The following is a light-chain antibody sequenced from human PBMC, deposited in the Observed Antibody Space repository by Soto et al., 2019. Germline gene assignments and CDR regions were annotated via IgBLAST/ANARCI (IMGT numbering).Light chain of an antibody. Sequence: EVVLRKSPATLSLSPGDKATLSCRASQDINTYLGWYQQKPGQPPRLLIYDASNRASGIPARFSGSGSGTEFTLTITRLQSEDFAVYCCQQYNNWPLTFGPGRRLEIK. CDR1: QDINTY. CDR2: DAS. J-gene: IGKJ5*01. CDR3: QQYNNWPLT. V-gene: IGKV3-11*01.